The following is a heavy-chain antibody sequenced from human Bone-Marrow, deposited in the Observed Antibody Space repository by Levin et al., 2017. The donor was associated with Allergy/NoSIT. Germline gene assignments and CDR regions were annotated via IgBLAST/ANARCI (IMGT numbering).Heavy chain of an antibody. CDR1: GFTFSSYA. V-gene: IGHV3-23*01. CDR2: ISGSAATT. J-gene: IGHJ2*01. CDR3: AKAPPGVSSAWYFGRWYFDL. Sequence: LSLTCAGSGFTFSSYAMSWVRQAPGKGLQWVSAISGSAATTYYADSVKGRFAISRDNSKSTLYLQMNTLKVEDTAVYYCAKAPPGVSSAWYFGRWYFDLWGRGTLVTVSS. D-gene: IGHD6-19*01.